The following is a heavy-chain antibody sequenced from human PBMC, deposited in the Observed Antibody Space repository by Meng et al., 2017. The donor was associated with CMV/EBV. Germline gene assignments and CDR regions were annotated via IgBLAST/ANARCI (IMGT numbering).Heavy chain of an antibody. CDR1: GYTSTSYD. V-gene: IGHV1-8*01. D-gene: IGHD3-9*01. CDR3: ARDIRYPGTDDAFDI. J-gene: IGHJ3*02. CDR2: MNPNSGNT. Sequence: ASVKVSCKASGYTSTSYDINWVRQATGQGLEWMGWMNPNSGNTGYAQKFQGRVTMTRNTSISTAYMELSSLRSEDTAVYYCARDIRYPGTDDAFDIWGQGTMVTVSS.